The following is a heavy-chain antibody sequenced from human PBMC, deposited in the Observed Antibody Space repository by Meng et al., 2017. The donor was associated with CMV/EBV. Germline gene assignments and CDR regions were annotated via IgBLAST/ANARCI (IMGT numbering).Heavy chain of an antibody. V-gene: IGHV1-18*01. D-gene: IGHD3-3*01. CDR1: GYTFTSYG. Sequence: ASVKVSCKASGYTFTSYGISWVRQAPGQGLEWMGWISAYNGNTNYAQKLQGRVTMTTDTSTSTAYMELMSLRPDDTAVYYCARVTDFRSTPWGFDPWGQGTLVTVSS. CDR3: ARVTDFRSTPWGFDP. J-gene: IGHJ5*01. CDR2: ISAYNGNT.